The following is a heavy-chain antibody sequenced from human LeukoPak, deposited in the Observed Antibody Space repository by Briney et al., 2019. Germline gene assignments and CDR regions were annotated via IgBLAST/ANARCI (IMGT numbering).Heavy chain of an antibody. V-gene: IGHV4-34*01. CDR1: GGSFSGYY. CDR2: INHSGST. J-gene: IGHJ5*02. CDR3: ARGRGSGGSRVWFDP. D-gene: IGHD2-15*01. Sequence: SETLFLTCAVYGGSFSGYYWSWIRQPPGKGLEWIGEINHSGSTNYNPSLKSRVTISVDTSKNQFSLKLSSVTAADTAVYYCARGRGSGGSRVWFDPWGQGTLVTVSS.